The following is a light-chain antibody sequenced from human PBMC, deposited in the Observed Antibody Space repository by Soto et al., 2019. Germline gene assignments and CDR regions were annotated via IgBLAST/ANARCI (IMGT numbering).Light chain of an antibody. V-gene: IGLV2-23*01. CDR1: SSDVGSYNL. CDR2: EGN. Sequence: QSALTQPASVSGSPGQSITISCTGTSSDVGSYNLVSWYQQHPGKAPKLMIYEGNKRPSGVSNRFSGSKSGNTASLTISGLQAEDEADYYCCSYAGDSTLDVFGTGTKVTVL. CDR3: CSYAGDSTLDV. J-gene: IGLJ1*01.